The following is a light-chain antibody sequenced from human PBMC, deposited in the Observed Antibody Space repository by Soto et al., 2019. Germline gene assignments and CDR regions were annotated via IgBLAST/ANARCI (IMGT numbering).Light chain of an antibody. CDR2: DVN. CDR3: SSYTSSISYV. V-gene: IGLV2-14*03. CDR1: SSDIGTYNF. J-gene: IGLJ1*01. Sequence: SVLTQPASVSWSPGQSITISCTGTSSDIGTYNFVSWYQQHPGKAPKLMIYDVNNRPSGVSDRFSASKSGNTASLTISGLQAEDEADYYCSSYTSSISYVFGTGTKVTVL.